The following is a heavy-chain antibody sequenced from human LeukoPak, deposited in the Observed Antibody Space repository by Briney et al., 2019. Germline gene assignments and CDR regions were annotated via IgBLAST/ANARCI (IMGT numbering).Heavy chain of an antibody. V-gene: IGHV4-59*01. CDR1: DGCINSYF. CDR2: IYYNRNT. D-gene: IGHD1-26*01. CDR3: ARGRSNYYGMDV. Sequence: SETLSLTCSVSDGCINSYFWNWIRRPPGKGLEWIGYIYYNRNTNYSPSLKSRVTMSVDTSKNLFSLKVSSVAAADTDVYYCARGRSNYYGMDVWGQGTTVTVSS. J-gene: IGHJ6*02.